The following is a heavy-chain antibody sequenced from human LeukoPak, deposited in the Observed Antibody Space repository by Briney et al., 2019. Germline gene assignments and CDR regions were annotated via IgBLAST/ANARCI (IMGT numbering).Heavy chain of an antibody. D-gene: IGHD2-2*02. V-gene: IGHV3-53*01. J-gene: IGHJ3*02. Sequence: GGSLRLSCAASGFTVGSNYMSWVRQAPGKGVEWVSVIYSGGSTYYADSVKGRFTISRDNSKNTLSLQMNSLRAEDTAVYYCARDPGGPHTVKWDAFDIWGQGTMVTVSS. CDR3: ARDPGGPHTVKWDAFDI. CDR2: IYSGGST. CDR1: GFTVGSNY.